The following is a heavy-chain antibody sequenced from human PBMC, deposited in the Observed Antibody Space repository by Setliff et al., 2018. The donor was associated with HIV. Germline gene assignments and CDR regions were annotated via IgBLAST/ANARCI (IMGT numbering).Heavy chain of an antibody. CDR2: MNPNSGNT. CDR1: GYTFTSYY. V-gene: IGHV1-8*02. J-gene: IGHJ4*02. Sequence: ASVKVSCKASGYTFTSYYMHWVRQATGQGLEWMGWMNPNSGNTGYAQKFQGRVTMTRHTSTSTAYMQLSSLRSEDTAVYYCARVIPDYGDYYFDYWGQGTLVTVSS. D-gene: IGHD4-17*01. CDR3: ARVIPDYGDYYFDY.